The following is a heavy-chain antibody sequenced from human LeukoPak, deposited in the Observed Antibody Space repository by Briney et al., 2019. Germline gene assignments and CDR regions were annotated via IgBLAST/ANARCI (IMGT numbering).Heavy chain of an antibody. CDR1: GFTFSSYW. CDR2: INSDESST. CDR3: ARDGAYSTIFY. J-gene: IGHJ4*01. D-gene: IGHD3-3*01. V-gene: IGHV3-74*01. Sequence: GGSLRLSCAASGFTFSSYWMYWVRQAPGKGLVWVSRINSDESSTSYADSVKGRFTISRDNAKNTLYLQMDSLRAEDTAVYYCARDGAYSTIFYWGQGTLVTVSS.